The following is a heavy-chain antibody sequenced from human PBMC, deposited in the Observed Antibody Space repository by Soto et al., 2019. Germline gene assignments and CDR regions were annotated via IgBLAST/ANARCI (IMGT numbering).Heavy chain of an antibody. V-gene: IGHV4-34*01. CDR1: GGSINNHY. CDR3: ASQRPTVTTFDF. CDR2: INHSGST. Sequence: PSETLSLTCTVSGGSINNHYWNWIRQPPGKGLEWIGEINHSGSTNYNPSLKSRVSISVDTSKKQFSLRLSSVTAADTAVYYCASQRPTVTTFDFWGQGTLVTVSS. D-gene: IGHD4-17*01. J-gene: IGHJ4*02.